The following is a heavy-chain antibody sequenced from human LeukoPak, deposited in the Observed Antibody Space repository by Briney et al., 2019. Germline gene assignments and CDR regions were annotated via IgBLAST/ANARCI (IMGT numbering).Heavy chain of an antibody. J-gene: IGHJ4*02. Sequence: GGSLRLSCAASGFTFSSYGMHWVRQAPGKGLEWVAVIWYDGSNKYYADSVKGRFTISRDNAKNSLYLQMNSLRAEDTAVYYCARARRDSNEYAFDIWGQGTLVTVSS. CDR2: IWYDGSNK. CDR3: ARARRDSNEYAFDI. V-gene: IGHV3-33*01. CDR1: GFTFSSYG. D-gene: IGHD2-8*01.